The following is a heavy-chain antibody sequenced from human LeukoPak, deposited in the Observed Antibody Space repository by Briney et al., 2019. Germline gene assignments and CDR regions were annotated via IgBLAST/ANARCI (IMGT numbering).Heavy chain of an antibody. J-gene: IGHJ4*02. CDR3: AKAVVIVPTATPFDY. D-gene: IGHD2-2*01. CDR2: ISGRGANT. CDR1: GFTFSNYA. Sequence: GGSLRLSCAASGFTFSNYAMSWVRQAPGKGLEWVSAISGRGANTYYADSVKGRFTISRDNSKNTLYMQMNSLRAEDTAVYYCAKAVVIVPTATPFDYWGQGTLVTVSS. V-gene: IGHV3-23*01.